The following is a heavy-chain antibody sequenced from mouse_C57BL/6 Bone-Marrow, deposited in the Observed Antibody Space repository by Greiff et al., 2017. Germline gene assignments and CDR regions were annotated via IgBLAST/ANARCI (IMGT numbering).Heavy chain of an antibody. CDR3: ARGDYYYGSSYGRFAY. D-gene: IGHD1-1*01. CDR1: GYTFTSYG. Sequence: QVQLQQSGAELARPGASVKLSSKASGYTFTSYGISWVKQRTGQGLEWIGEIYPRSGNTYYNEKFKGKATLTADKSSSTAYMELRSLTSEDSAVYFGARGDYYYGSSYGRFAYWGQGTLVTVSA. J-gene: IGHJ3*01. CDR2: IYPRSGNT. V-gene: IGHV1-81*01.